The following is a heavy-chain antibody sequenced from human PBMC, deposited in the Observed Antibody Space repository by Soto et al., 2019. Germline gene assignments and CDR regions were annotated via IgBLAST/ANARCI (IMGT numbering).Heavy chain of an antibody. J-gene: IGHJ4*02. Sequence: QVQLVQSGPEVKKPGAPVKISCQASGYTFTDFDINWVRQATGQGLEWMGWMNPNTGNTRYAQRFQGRLIMTRDNSISTAYMEMGSLTSEDTAVYYCARGQLATLTDFWGQGTLVTVSS. V-gene: IGHV1-8*02. CDR3: ARGQLATLTDF. CDR2: MNPNTGNT. CDR1: GYTFTDFD. D-gene: IGHD3-9*01.